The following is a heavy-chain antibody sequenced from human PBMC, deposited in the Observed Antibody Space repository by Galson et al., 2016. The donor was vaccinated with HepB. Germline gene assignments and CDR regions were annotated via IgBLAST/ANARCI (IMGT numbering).Heavy chain of an antibody. CDR1: GGSISRYH. D-gene: IGHD3-22*01. CDR2: IYYSGST. Sequence: SETLSLTCTVSGGSISRYHWSWIRQPPGQGLEWIGYIYYSGSTNYNPSLKSRVTMSVDTSRNQFSLKLTSVTAADTAVYYCARAVYSDTGGASRFFDLWGRGTLVTVSS. CDR3: ARAVYSDTGGASRFFDL. V-gene: IGHV4-59*01. J-gene: IGHJ2*01.